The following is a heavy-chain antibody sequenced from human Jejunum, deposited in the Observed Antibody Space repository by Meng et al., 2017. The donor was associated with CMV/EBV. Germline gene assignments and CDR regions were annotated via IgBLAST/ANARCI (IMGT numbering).Heavy chain of an antibody. J-gene: IGHJ4*02. Sequence: SHWWSWLRQSPGRGLEWIGDVSPTQSIHYNPSLASRVTMSGDRSKNQFSLRLTSVTAADTAVYYCARGRCTRTTCYTGTFDSWGQGTLVTVSS. D-gene: IGHD2-2*02. CDR2: VSPTQSI. CDR1: SHW. CDR3: ARGRCTRTTCYTGTFDS. V-gene: IGHV4-4*02.